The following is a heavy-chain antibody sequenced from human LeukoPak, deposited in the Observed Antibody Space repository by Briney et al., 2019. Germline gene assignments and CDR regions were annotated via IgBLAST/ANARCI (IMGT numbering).Heavy chain of an antibody. V-gene: IGHV1-69*13. CDR2: IIPIFGTA. J-gene: IGHJ1*01. CDR1: GGTFSSYA. CDR3: ARGFDNDEEWYFQH. D-gene: IGHD3-9*01. Sequence: ASVKVSCKASGGTFSSYAISWVRQAPGQGLEWMGGIIPIFGTANYAQKFQGRVTITADESTSTACMELSSLRSEDTAVYYCARGFDNDEEWYFQHWGQGTLVTVSS.